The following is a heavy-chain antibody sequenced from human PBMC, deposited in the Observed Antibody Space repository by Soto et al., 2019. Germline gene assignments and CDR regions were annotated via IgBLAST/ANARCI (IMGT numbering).Heavy chain of an antibody. V-gene: IGHV4-59*08. Sequence: SETLSLTCTVSGGSISSYYWSWIRQPPGKGLEWIGYIYYSGSTNYNPSLKSRVTISVDTSKNLFSLKLSSVTAADTAVYYCARHSDSSGYYLKSTNWFDPWGQGTRVTVS. J-gene: IGHJ5*02. CDR2: IYYSGST. D-gene: IGHD3-22*01. CDR1: GGSISSYY. CDR3: ARHSDSSGYYLKSTNWFDP.